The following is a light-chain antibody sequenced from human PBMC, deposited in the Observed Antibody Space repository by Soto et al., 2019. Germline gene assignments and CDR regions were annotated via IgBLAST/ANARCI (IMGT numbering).Light chain of an antibody. CDR2: DAS. Sequence: DIQMTQSPSSLSASVGDRVTITCQASQDISNYLNWYQQKPGKAPKLLIYDASNLETGVPSRFSASRSATDFTFAISSQQPEDIATYYCQQYDNPPFTFGPGTKVDI. CDR1: QDISNY. V-gene: IGKV1-33*01. CDR3: QQYDNPPFT. J-gene: IGKJ3*01.